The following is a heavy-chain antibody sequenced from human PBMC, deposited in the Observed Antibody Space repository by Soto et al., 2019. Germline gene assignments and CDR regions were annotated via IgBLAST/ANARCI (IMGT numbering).Heavy chain of an antibody. D-gene: IGHD3-9*01. Sequence: GGSLRLSCAACGFTFSSYGMHGVRQAPGKGLEWVAVIWYDGSNKYYADSVKGRFTISRDNSKNTLYLQMNSLRAEDTAVYYCARGVLRYFDWLTVDYRGQGTLVTVSS. CDR2: IWYDGSNK. J-gene: IGHJ4*02. CDR3: ARGVLRYFDWLTVDY. CDR1: GFTFSSYG. V-gene: IGHV3-33*01.